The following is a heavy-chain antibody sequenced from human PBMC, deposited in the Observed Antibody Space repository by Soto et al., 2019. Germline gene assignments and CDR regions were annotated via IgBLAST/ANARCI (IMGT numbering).Heavy chain of an antibody. CDR2: IWYDGSNK. D-gene: IGHD3-22*01. J-gene: IGHJ1*01. Sequence: QVQLVESGGGVVQPGRSLRLSCAASGFTFSSYGMHWVRQAAGKGLEWVAVIWYDGSNKYYADSVKGRFTISRDNSKNTLYLQINSLRAEDTAVYYCARDQGTYYDSSGYYLFQHWGQGTLVTVSS. V-gene: IGHV3-33*01. CDR3: ARDQGTYYDSSGYYLFQH. CDR1: GFTFSSYG.